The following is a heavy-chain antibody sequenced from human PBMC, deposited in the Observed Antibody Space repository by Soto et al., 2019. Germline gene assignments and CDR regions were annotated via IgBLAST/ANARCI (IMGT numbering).Heavy chain of an antibody. V-gene: IGHV3-23*01. Sequence: GGSLRLSCAASGFTFSSYAMSWVRQAPGKGLEWVSAISGSGGSTYYADSVKGRFTISRDNSKNTLYLQMNSLRAEDTAVYYCAKEGGYDHKYYYYGMDVWGQGTTVTVSS. J-gene: IGHJ6*02. CDR2: ISGSGGST. CDR3: AKEGGYDHKYYYYGMDV. CDR1: GFTFSSYA. D-gene: IGHD5-12*01.